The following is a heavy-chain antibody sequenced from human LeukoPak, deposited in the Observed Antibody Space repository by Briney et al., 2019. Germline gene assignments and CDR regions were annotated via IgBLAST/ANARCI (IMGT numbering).Heavy chain of an antibody. CDR2: IYYSGST. J-gene: IGHJ3*02. CDR3: ARAQWLRPNDAFDI. D-gene: IGHD5-12*01. CDR1: GGSISSYY. V-gene: IGHV4-59*01. Sequence: SETLSLTCTVSGGSISSYYWSWIRQPPGKGLEWIGYIYYSGSTNYNPSLKGRVTISVDTSKNQLSLKLSSVTAADTAVYYCARAQWLRPNDAFDIWGQGTMVTVSS.